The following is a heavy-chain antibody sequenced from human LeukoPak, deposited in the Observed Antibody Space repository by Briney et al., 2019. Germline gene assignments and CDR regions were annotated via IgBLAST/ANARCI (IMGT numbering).Heavy chain of an antibody. Sequence: SQSLSLTCAVYGGSFSGYYWSWIRQPPGKGLEWIGEISHSGSTNYNPSLKSRVTISVDTSKNQFSLKLSSVTAADTAVYYCARGPRTYYYDSSGYGYYMDVWGKGTTVIVSS. CDR1: GGSFSGYY. D-gene: IGHD3-22*01. J-gene: IGHJ6*03. V-gene: IGHV4-34*01. CDR3: ARGPRTYYYDSSGYGYYMDV. CDR2: ISHSGST.